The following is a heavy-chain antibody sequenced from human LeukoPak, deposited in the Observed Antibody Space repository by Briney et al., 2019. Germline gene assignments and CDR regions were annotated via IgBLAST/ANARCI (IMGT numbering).Heavy chain of an antibody. CDR1: GFTFSDYY. J-gene: IGHJ6*02. D-gene: IGHD6-13*01. CDR2: ISSSGSII. V-gene: IGHV3-11*01. CDR3: ARDGKTSSAAGTNYYGMDV. Sequence: GGSLRLSCAASGFTFSDYYMSWIRQAPGKGLEWVSYISSSGSIIYYADSVKGRFTISRDNAKNPLYLQMNSLRAEDTAVYYCARDGKTSSAAGTNYYGMDVWGQGTTVTVSS.